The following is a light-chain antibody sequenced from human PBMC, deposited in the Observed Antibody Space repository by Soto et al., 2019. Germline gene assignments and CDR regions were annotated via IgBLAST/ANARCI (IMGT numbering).Light chain of an antibody. CDR2: EVS. CDR1: ISDVGGYNY. V-gene: IGLV2-8*01. Sequence: LTQARFARGSSGKSVPMSCTGTISDVGGYNYVSWYQQHPGKAPKLMIYEVSERPSGVPDRFSGSKSGNTASLTVSGLQAEDEADYYCRSYAGSNIYVFGTGTKVTVL. J-gene: IGLJ1*01. CDR3: RSYAGSNIYV.